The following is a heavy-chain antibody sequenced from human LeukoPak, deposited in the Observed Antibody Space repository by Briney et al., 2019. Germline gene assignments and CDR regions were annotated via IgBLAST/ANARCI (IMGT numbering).Heavy chain of an antibody. Sequence: SETLSLTCAVYGGSFSGYYWSWIRQPPGEGLEWIGEINHSGSTNYNPSLKSRVTISVDTSKNQFSLKLSSVTAADTAVYYCARALGVLRYFDWLFHGAFDIWGQGTMVTVSS. D-gene: IGHD3-9*01. CDR3: ARALGVLRYFDWLFHGAFDI. J-gene: IGHJ3*02. V-gene: IGHV4-34*01. CDR2: INHSGST. CDR1: GGSFSGYY.